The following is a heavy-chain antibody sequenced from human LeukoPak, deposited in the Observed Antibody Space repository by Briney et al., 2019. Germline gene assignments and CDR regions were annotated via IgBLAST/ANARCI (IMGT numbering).Heavy chain of an antibody. CDR3: ASSHDSSGND. J-gene: IGHJ4*02. V-gene: IGHV3-7*01. CDR2: IRQDGSVK. Sequence: GGSLRLSCAASGFNFGTYWMSWVRQAPGKGLEWLANIRQDGSVKFYVDSVKGRFTISRDNAKSSLYLQMNSLRVEDTAVYYCASSHDSSGNDWGQGTLVTVSS. D-gene: IGHD3-22*01. CDR1: GFNFGTYW.